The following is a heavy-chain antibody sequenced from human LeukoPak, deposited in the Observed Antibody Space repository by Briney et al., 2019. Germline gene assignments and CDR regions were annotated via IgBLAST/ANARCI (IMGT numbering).Heavy chain of an antibody. D-gene: IGHD3-10*01. CDR3: AKAEVDYYGSGSYYME. J-gene: IGHJ4*02. V-gene: IGHV3-23*01. CDR2: ISGSGGST. CDR1: GFTFSSYA. Sequence: TGGSLRLSCAASGFTFSSYAMSWVRQAPGKGLEWVSAISGSGGSTYYADSVKGRFTISRDNSKNTLYLQMNSLRAEDTAVYYCAKAEVDYYGSGSYYMEWGQGTLVTVSS.